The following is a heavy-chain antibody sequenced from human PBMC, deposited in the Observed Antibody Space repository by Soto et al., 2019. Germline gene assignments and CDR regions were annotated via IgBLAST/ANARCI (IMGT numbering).Heavy chain of an antibody. CDR2: ISYDGSNK. V-gene: IGHV3-30*18. D-gene: IGHD3-22*01. J-gene: IGHJ4*02. CDR1: GFTFSSYG. CDR3: AKDALLHIRRPTMIGL. Sequence: PGGSLRLSCAASGFTFSSYGMHWVRQAPGKGLEWVAVISYDGSNKYYADSVKGRFIISRDNSKNTLYLQMNSLRAEDTAVYYCAKDALLHIRRPTMIGLWGQGTLVTVS.